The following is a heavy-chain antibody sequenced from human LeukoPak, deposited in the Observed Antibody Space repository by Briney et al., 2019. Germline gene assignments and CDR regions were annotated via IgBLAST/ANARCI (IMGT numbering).Heavy chain of an antibody. CDR3: ARGGGYSYGSFDY. Sequence: GGSLRLSCAASRFTFSSYGMHWVRQAPGKGLEWVAVISYDGSNKYYADSVKGRFTISRDNSKNTLYLQMNSLRAEDTAVYYCARGGGYSYGSFDYWGQGTLVTVSS. V-gene: IGHV3-30*03. CDR2: ISYDGSNK. CDR1: RFTFSSYG. J-gene: IGHJ4*02. D-gene: IGHD5-18*01.